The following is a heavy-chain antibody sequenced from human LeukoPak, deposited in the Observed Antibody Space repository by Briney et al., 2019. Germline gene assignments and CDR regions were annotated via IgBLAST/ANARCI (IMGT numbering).Heavy chain of an antibody. Sequence: PGGSLRLSCAASGFTFSSYWMLWVRQAPGKGLVWVSRIKSDGSTNYADSVKGRFTISRDNAKNTLSLQMNSLRAEDTGVYYCARAPSEIGGYYPEYFRHWGQGTLVTVSS. J-gene: IGHJ1*01. CDR2: IKSDGST. V-gene: IGHV3-74*01. CDR1: GFTFSSYW. D-gene: IGHD3-22*01. CDR3: ARAPSEIGGYYPEYFRH.